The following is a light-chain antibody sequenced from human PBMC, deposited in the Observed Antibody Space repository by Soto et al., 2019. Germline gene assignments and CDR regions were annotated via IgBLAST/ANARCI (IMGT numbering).Light chain of an antibody. CDR2: SNN. CDR1: NSNIGGNT. CDR3: EAWDDSLNGPV. Sequence: QSVLTQPPSASGTPGQRVTISCSGSNSNIGGNTVNWYQQLPGTAPKLLMYSNNQRPSGVPDRFSGSKSGTSASLAISGLQSEDEGDYYCEAWDDSLNGPVFGGGTKLTVL. J-gene: IGLJ2*01. V-gene: IGLV1-44*01.